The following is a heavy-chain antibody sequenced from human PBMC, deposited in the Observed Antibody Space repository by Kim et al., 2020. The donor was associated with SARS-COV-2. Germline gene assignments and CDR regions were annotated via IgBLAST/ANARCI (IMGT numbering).Heavy chain of an antibody. D-gene: IGHD3-22*01. CDR3: ARDRYDSSGYYWGAYYFDY. V-gene: IGHV1-69*13. Sequence: SVKVSCKASGGTFSSYAISWVRQAPGQGLEWMGGIIPIFGTANYAQKFQGRVTITADESTSTAYMELSSLRSEDTAVYYCARDRYDSSGYYWGAYYFDYWGQGTLVTVSS. J-gene: IGHJ4*02. CDR1: GGTFSSYA. CDR2: IIPIFGTA.